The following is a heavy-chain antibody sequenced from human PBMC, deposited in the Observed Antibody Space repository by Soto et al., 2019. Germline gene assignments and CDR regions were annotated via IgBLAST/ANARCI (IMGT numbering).Heavy chain of an antibody. J-gene: IGHJ4*02. CDR1: GFPFTNSA. CDR2: IGVGSGSP. D-gene: IGHD3-3*01. V-gene: IGHV1-58*01. Sequence: GGSVKGYLKASGFPFTNSAVQSVRQARGQRLEWIGWIGVGSGSPNYAQKFQERVTITRDMSTTTAYMELSSLRSEDTAMYYCAAELGSGNTAYWGQGTMVTVSS. CDR3: AAELGSGNTAY.